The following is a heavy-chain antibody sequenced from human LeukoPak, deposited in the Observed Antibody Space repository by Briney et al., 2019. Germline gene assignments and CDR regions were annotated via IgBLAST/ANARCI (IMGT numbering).Heavy chain of an antibody. CDR2: ISGDGGST. Sequence: GALRLSCVASGFTFSSYAMTWVRQAPGKGLEWVSTISGDGGSTYYADSAKGRFTISRDSSNKTLHLQVNSLTAEDTAVYYCSKEYTTGWYGALDIWGQGTMVTVSS. CDR3: SKEYTTGWYGALDI. V-gene: IGHV3-23*01. D-gene: IGHD6-19*01. CDR1: GFTFSSYA. J-gene: IGHJ3*02.